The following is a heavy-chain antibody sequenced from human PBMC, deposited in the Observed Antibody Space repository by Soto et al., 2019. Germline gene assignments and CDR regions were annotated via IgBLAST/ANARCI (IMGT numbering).Heavy chain of an antibody. CDR3: ARHFRRYCSSTGCYDWFDP. Sequence: SETLSLTCTVSGGSISSYYWSWIRQPPGKGLEWIGYIYYSGSTNYNPSLKSRVTVSVDTSKNQFSLKLSSVTAADTAVYYCARHFRRYCSSTGCYDWFDPWGQGTLVTVSS. V-gene: IGHV4-59*08. CDR2: IYYSGST. CDR1: GGSISSYY. D-gene: IGHD2-2*01. J-gene: IGHJ5*02.